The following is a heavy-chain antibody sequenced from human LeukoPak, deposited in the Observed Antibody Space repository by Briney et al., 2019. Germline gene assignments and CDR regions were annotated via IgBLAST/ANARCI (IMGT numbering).Heavy chain of an antibody. Sequence: HTGGSLRLSCAASGFTFSSYAMSWVRQAPGKGLEWVSAISGSGGSTYYADSVKGRFTISRDNSKNTLYLQMNSLRAEDTAVYYCAKDLSVVPAASDDAFDIWGQGTMVTVSS. CDR3: AKDLSVVPAASDDAFDI. V-gene: IGHV3-23*01. CDR2: ISGSGGST. J-gene: IGHJ3*02. D-gene: IGHD2-2*01. CDR1: GFTFSSYA.